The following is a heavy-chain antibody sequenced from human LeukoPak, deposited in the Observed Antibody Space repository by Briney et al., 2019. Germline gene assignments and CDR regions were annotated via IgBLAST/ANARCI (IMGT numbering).Heavy chain of an antibody. J-gene: IGHJ4*02. CDR3: ASSGFGESDY. V-gene: IGHV4-4*07. D-gene: IGHD3-10*01. Sequence: SETLSLTCTVSDGSINDFFWSWIRQPAGKGLEWIGRTYASGSSNYNPSLKSRVTMSVGTSKKHFSLKLSSVTAADTAVYYCASSGFGESDYWGQGTLVTVSS. CDR2: TYASGSS. CDR1: DGSINDFF.